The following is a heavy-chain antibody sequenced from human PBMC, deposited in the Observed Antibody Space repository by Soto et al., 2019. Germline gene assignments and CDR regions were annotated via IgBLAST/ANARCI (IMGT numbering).Heavy chain of an antibody. J-gene: IGHJ5*02. CDR3: ARVPSP. CDR2: IYHSGST. CDR1: GVSISNYY. Sequence: PSVTLSLTCTVSGVSISNYYWSWIRQPPGKGLEWIGYIYHSGSTYYNPSLKSRVTISVDRSKNQFSLKLSSVTAADTAVYYCARVPSPWGQGTLVTVSS. V-gene: IGHV4-59*12.